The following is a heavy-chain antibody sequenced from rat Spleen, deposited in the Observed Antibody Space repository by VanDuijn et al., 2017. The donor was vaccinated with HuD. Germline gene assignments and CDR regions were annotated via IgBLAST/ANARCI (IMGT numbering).Heavy chain of an antibody. CDR3: TRSPYNNYVMDA. Sequence: QVQLKESGPDLVQPSQTLSLTCTVSGFSLTGNNVYWVRQPPGKGLEWMGRMRYDGDTYYNSALKSRLSISRDTSKNQVFLKLNSLKTDDTAIYYCTRSPYNNYVMDAWGQGASVTVSS. D-gene: IGHD1-10*01. V-gene: IGHV2S30*01. J-gene: IGHJ4*01. CDR2: MRYDGDT. CDR1: GFSLTGNN.